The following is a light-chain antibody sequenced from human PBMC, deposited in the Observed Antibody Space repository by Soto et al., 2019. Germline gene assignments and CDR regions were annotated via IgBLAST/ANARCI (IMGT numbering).Light chain of an antibody. V-gene: IGKV1-5*03. CDR1: QSISSW. J-gene: IGKJ4*01. CDR2: KAS. Sequence: DSQMTQYPSTLSASIGDRVTITCRAGQSISSWLAWYQQKPGKAPKLLISKASTLQSGVPPRFSGSGSGTEFALTISSLQPDDFANDYCHPYNYYPMTFGGGTKV. CDR3: HPYNYYPMT.